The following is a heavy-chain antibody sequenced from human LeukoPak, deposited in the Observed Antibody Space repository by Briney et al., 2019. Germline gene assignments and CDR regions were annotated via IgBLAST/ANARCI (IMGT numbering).Heavy chain of an antibody. J-gene: IGHJ4*02. CDR1: GGSFSGYY. CDR2: INHSGST. Sequence: SETLSHTCAVYGGSFSGYYWSWIRQPPGKGLEWIGEINHSGSTNYNPSLKSRVTISVDTSKNQLSLKLSSVTAADTAVYYCATSPYGSGSYTDYWGQGTLVTVSS. CDR3: ATSPYGSGSYTDY. V-gene: IGHV4-34*01. D-gene: IGHD3-10*01.